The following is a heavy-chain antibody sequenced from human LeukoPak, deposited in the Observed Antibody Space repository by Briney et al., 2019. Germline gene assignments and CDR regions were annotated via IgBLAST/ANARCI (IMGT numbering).Heavy chain of an antibody. CDR1: GFNFSSYS. CDR2: ISGSGGST. D-gene: IGHD3-22*01. J-gene: IGHJ4*02. CDR3: FRPRGSGYYYVGVDY. V-gene: IGHV3-23*01. Sequence: GGSLRLSCAASGFNFSSYSMNWVRQAPGKGLEGVTAISGSGGSTYYADSVKGRFTISRDNSKNTLYLQMNSLRAEDTAVYYCFRPRGSGYYYVGVDYWGQGTLVTVSS.